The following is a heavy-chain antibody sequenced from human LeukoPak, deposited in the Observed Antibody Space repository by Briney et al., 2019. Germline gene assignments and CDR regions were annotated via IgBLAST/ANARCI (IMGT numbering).Heavy chain of an antibody. CDR3: VRDLYSGSYMN. CDR2: IIPIFGTG. Sequence: SVKVSCKAYGGTISNYAISWVRQAPGQGLEWMGGIIPIFGTGNSAQKFQGRVTITADESTSTAYMELSSLRSEDTAVYYCVRDLYSGSYMNWGQGTLVTVST. D-gene: IGHD1-26*01. CDR1: GGTISNYA. V-gene: IGHV1-69*13. J-gene: IGHJ4*02.